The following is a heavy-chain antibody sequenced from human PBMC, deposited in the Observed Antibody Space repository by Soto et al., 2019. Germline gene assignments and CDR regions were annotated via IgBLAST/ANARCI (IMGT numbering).Heavy chain of an antibody. J-gene: IGHJ3*02. Sequence: QLQLQESGPGLVKPSETLSLTCTVSGGSISSSSYYWGWIRQPPGKGLEWIGSIYYSGSTYYNPSLKSRVTISVDTSKNQFSLKLSSVTAADTAVYYCARRESESITMIVVPMGVQHAFDIWGQGTMVTVSS. V-gene: IGHV4-39*01. CDR2: IYYSGST. D-gene: IGHD3-22*01. CDR1: GGSISSSSYY. CDR3: ARRESESITMIVVPMGVQHAFDI.